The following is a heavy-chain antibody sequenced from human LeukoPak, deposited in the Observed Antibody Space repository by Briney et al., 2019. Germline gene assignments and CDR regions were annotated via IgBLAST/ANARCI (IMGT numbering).Heavy chain of an antibody. Sequence: ASETLSLTCAVSGGSVRDHYWSWIHQPPGKGLEWIAEIHHSGSTKYNPSLQSRVTISMDTSKNQFSLKLNSMTAADTAVYYCSSHVSAAAGGRWGPGTLVTISS. V-gene: IGHV4-34*01. J-gene: IGHJ4*02. D-gene: IGHD6-13*01. CDR3: SSHVSAAAGGR. CDR2: IHHSGST. CDR1: GGSVRDHY.